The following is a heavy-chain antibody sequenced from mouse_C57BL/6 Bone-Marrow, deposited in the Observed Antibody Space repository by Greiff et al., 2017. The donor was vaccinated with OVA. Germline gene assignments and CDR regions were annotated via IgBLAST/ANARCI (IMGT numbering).Heavy chain of an antibody. V-gene: IGHV14-4*01. D-gene: IGHD1-1*01. CDR1: GFNIKDDY. J-gene: IGHJ2*01. CDR3: TTSYYGSTLYYFDY. Sequence: VQLQQSGAELVRPGASVKLSCTASGFNIKDDYMHWVKQRPEQGLAWIGWIYPERGDTYYAEKFQGKATITADTSSNTAYLHLSSLTSEDTAVYYCTTSYYGSTLYYFDYWGQGTTLTVSS. CDR2: IYPERGDT.